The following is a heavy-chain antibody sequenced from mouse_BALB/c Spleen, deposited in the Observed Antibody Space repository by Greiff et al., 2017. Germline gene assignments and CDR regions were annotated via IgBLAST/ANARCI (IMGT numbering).Heavy chain of an antibody. V-gene: IGHV3-8*02. CDR3: AREGIYYGNYGFAY. J-gene: IGHJ3*01. D-gene: IGHD2-1*01. CDR2: ISYSGST. CDR1: GDSITSGY. Sequence: EVMLVESGPSLVKPSQTLSLTCSVTGDSITSGYWNWIRKFPGNKLEYMGYISYSGSTYYNPSLKSRISITRDTSKNQYYLQLNSVTTEDTATYYCAREGIYYGNYGFAYWGQGTLVTVSA.